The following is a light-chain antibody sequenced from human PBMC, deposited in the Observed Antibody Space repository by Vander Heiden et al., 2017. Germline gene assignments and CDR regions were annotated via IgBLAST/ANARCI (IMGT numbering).Light chain of an antibody. CDR1: QSVSSN. CDR3: QQQNNWPPLT. J-gene: IGKJ4*01. V-gene: IGKV3-15*01. CDR2: GAS. Sequence: EIVMTQSPATLSVSPGERATLSCRASQSVSSNLAWYQQKPGQAPRRLIYGASTRATGIPARFSGSGYGTEFTLTISSLQSEDFAVYYCQQQNNWPPLTFGGGTKVEIK.